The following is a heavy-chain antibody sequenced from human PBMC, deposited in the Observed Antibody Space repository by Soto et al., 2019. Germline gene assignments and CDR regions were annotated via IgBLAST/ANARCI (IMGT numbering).Heavy chain of an antibody. J-gene: IGHJ4*02. CDR2: IFSGGST. V-gene: IGHV3-53*01. D-gene: IGHD6-13*01. Sequence: EVQLVEPGGGLIQPGGSLRLSCAASGFTVNNNYMSWVRQAPGKGLEWVSVIFSGGSTYYADAVKGRFTISRDNSKNTLDLQMNSLRAEDTAVYYVTRDLPGYGSSWPREWGQGTLVTVSS. CDR3: TRDLPGYGSSWPRE. CDR1: GFTVNNNY.